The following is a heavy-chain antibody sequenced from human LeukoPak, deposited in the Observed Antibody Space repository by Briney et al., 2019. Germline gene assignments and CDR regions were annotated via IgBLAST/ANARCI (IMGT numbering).Heavy chain of an antibody. CDR3: TRPAVRGVIEC. CDR1: GFTFSSYG. J-gene: IGHJ4*02. Sequence: GGSLRLSCAASGFTFSSYGMHWVRQAPGKGLEWVAFIRYDGTDKYYADSLKGRFTISRDNSKNTLYLHMNSLGAEDTAVYYCTRPAVRGVIECWGQGTLGTVSS. D-gene: IGHD3-10*01. CDR2: IRYDGTDK. V-gene: IGHV3-30*02.